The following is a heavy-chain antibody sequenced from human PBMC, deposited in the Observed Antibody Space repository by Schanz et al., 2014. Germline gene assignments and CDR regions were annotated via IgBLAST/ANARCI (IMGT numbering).Heavy chain of an antibody. D-gene: IGHD3-16*01. CDR3: VRLDVHDY. J-gene: IGHJ4*02. Sequence: VQLVESGGGAVQPGRSRRLSCEASGFTFNSYGMHWVRQAPGKGLEWVGRITNKPNNYNTEYAASVKGRFTISRDDSRNSLYLQMSSLKTEDTAVYYCVRLDVHDYWGQGTLVTVSA. CDR2: ITNKPNNYNT. V-gene: IGHV3-72*01. CDR1: GFTFNSYG.